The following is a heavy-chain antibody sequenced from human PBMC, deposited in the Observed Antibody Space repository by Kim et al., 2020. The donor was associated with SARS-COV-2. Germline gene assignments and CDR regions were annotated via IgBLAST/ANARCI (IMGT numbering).Heavy chain of an antibody. D-gene: IGHD4-4*01. CDR1: GFTFSAYA. CDR2: ICGSGDSK. V-gene: IGHV3-23*01. CDR3: AKAAWGNYGICFDS. J-gene: IGHJ4*02. Sequence: GGSLRLSCAASGFTFSAYAMSWVRQAPGKGLEWVSSICGSGDSKYYGDSVNGRFTISRDNSKTPLYLQMNNLRAEDTAIYFCAKAAWGNYGICFDSWGQG.